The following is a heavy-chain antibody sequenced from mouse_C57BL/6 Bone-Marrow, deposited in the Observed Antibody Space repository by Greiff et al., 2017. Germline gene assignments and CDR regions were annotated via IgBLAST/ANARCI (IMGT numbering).Heavy chain of an antibody. D-gene: IGHD2-4*01. Sequence: QVQLQQPGAELVKPGASVKLSCKASGYTFTSYWMPWVKQRPGQGLEWIGMIHPNSGSTNYNEKFKSKATLTVDKSSSTAYMQLSSLTSEDSAVYYCARRDYDAIGYWGQGTTLTVSS. CDR1: GYTFTSYW. J-gene: IGHJ2*01. V-gene: IGHV1-64*01. CDR3: ARRDYDAIGY. CDR2: IHPNSGST.